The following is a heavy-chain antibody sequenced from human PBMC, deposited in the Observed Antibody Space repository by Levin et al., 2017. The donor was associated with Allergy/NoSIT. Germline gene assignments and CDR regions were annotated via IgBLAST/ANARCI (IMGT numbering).Heavy chain of an antibody. CDR3: ARVAGYSYGYYFDY. D-gene: IGHD5-18*01. CDR2: IYLSGST. CDR1: GGSISSGGYS. V-gene: IGHV4-30-2*01. J-gene: IGHJ4*02. Sequence: SETLSLTCAVSGGSISSGGYSWSWIRQPPGKGLEWIGNIYLSGSTNDNPSLKSRVTMSVDRSKNQFSRKLSYVTAEDTAVYYCARVAGYSYGYYFDYWGPGTLVTVSS.